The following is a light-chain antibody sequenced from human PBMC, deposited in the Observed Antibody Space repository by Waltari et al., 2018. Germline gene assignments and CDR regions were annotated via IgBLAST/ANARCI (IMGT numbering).Light chain of an antibody. CDR1: QSLLHSNGYNY. CDR3: MQALQTPKFT. V-gene: IGKV2-28*01. J-gene: IGKJ3*01. Sequence: DIVMTQSPLSLSVTPGEPASISCRPSQSLLHSNGYNYLDWYLQKPGQSPQLLIYLGSDRASGVPDRFSGSGSGTDFTLKISRVEAEDVGVYYCMQALQTPKFTFGPGTKVDIK. CDR2: LGS.